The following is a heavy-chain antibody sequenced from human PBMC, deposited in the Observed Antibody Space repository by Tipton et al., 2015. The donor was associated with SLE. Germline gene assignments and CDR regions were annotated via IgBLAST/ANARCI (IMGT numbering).Heavy chain of an antibody. J-gene: IGHJ4*02. Sequence: QLVQSGAEVKKPGASVRVSCKAFGYTFTKYFVHWVRQAPGQGLEWMGIINPGDGSTGYAQQFQGRVAMTRDTSTSTVHMELSSLRSEDTAVYFCARCGQYQLPEDYWGQGTLVTVSS. V-gene: IGHV1-46*01. D-gene: IGHD2-2*01. CDR3: ARCGQYQLPEDY. CDR1: GYTFTKYF. CDR2: INPGDGST.